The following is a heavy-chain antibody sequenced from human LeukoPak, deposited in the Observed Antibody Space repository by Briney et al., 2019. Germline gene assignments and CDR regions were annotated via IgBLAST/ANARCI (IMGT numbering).Heavy chain of an antibody. Sequence: GGSLTLAWAASGLTFSSYAMSWGRQAAGKGMGWGSVISGSGGSTYYADSVKGRSTIFRDNSKNTLYLQMNSLRAEDTAVYYCAKERRSIQVWATTFDYWGQGTLVTVSS. CDR2: ISGSGGST. V-gene: IGHV3-23*01. CDR3: AKERRSIQVWATTFDY. D-gene: IGHD3-16*01. CDR1: GLTFSSYA. J-gene: IGHJ4*02.